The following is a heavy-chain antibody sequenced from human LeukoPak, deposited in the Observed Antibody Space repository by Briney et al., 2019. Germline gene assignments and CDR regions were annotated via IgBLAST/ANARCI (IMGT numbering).Heavy chain of an antibody. D-gene: IGHD3-22*01. J-gene: IGHJ4*02. Sequence: GGSLRLSCAASGFTFSGSAMHWVRQASGKGLEWVGRIRSKANSYATAYAASVKGRFTISRDDSKNTAYLQMNSLKTEDTAVYYCTRLSFGYYYDSSGYYNSDYWGQGTLVTVSS. CDR1: GFTFSGSA. CDR3: TRLSFGYYYDSSGYYNSDY. V-gene: IGHV3-73*01. CDR2: IRSKANSYAT.